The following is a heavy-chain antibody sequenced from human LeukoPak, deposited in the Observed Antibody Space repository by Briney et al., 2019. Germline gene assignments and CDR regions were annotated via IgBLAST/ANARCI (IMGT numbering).Heavy chain of an antibody. V-gene: IGHV3-13*05. Sequence: PGGSLRLSCAASGFTFSSYDMHWVRQATGKGLEWVSAIDSAGDPYYPGSVKGGFTISRENAKNSLYLQMNSLRAGDTAVYYCARAYSSTWYDSPLDYWSQGTLVTVSS. D-gene: IGHD6-13*01. CDR2: IDSAGDP. CDR3: ARAYSSTWYDSPLDY. J-gene: IGHJ4*02. CDR1: GFTFSSYD.